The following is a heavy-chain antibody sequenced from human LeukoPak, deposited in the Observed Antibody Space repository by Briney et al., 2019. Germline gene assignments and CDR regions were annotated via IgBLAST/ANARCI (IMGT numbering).Heavy chain of an antibody. J-gene: IGHJ5*02. Sequence: PGGSLRLPCAASGFTFSDYWMHWVRQAPGKGLVWVSRINSDGSTISYADSVKGRFTISRDNAKNTLYLQMNGLRAEDTAVYYCARVRVGSFNWFDPWGQGTLVTVSS. CDR3: ARVRVGSFNWFDP. V-gene: IGHV3-74*01. CDR2: INSDGSTI. CDR1: GFTFSDYW. D-gene: IGHD3-10*01.